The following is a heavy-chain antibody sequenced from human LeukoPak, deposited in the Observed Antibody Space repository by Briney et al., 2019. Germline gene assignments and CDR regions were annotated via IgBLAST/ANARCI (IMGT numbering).Heavy chain of an antibody. Sequence: SETLSLTCTVSGGSISSYYWSWIRQPPGKGLEGIGYIYYSGSTNYNPSLKSRVTISVDTSKNQFSLKLSCVTAADTAVYYCAREDCSGGSCSFDPWGQGTLVTVSS. CDR2: IYYSGST. CDR1: GGSISSYY. J-gene: IGHJ5*02. CDR3: AREDCSGGSCSFDP. V-gene: IGHV4-59*01. D-gene: IGHD2-15*01.